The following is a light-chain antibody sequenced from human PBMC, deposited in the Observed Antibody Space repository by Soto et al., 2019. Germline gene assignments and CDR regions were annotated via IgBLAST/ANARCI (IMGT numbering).Light chain of an antibody. V-gene: IGLV1-40*01. CDR1: SSNIGAGYD. CDR3: QSYDSSLSGSYV. Sequence: QSVLTQPPSVSGAPGQRVTISCTGSSSNIGAGYDVHWYQQLPGTAPKLLIYGNSNRPSGVPDRFSGSKSGTSASLAITGLQAGDEADYYCQSYDSSLSGSYVFGTGTKV. CDR2: GNS. J-gene: IGLJ1*01.